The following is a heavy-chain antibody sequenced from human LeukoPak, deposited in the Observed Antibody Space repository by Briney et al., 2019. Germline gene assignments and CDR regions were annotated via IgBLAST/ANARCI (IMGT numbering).Heavy chain of an antibody. CDR1: GDSISSYY. Sequence: KPSETLSLTCTVSGDSISSYYWSWIRQPPGKGLEWIGCFYYSGSTDYNTSLKSRVTISVDTSKNQFSLKLSSVTAADTAVYFCARGATYYDSSGYYYHAFDIWGQGTMVTVSS. D-gene: IGHD3-22*01. V-gene: IGHV4-59*01. CDR3: ARGATYYDSSGYYYHAFDI. J-gene: IGHJ3*02. CDR2: FYYSGST.